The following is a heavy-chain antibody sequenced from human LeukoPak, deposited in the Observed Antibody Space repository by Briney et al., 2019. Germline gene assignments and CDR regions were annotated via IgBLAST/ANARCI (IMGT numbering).Heavy chain of an antibody. J-gene: IGHJ4*02. CDR3: ARVEYCIKGVCVNFDY. Sequence: GASVKVSCKASGYTFTGPYIHWIRQAPGQGLEWMGWTNPNSGGTKYAQKFQGRVTMTRDTSINTAYMELSRLRSDDTAVYYCARVEYCIKGVCVNFDYWGQGTLVTVST. V-gene: IGHV1-2*02. CDR1: GYTFTGPY. CDR2: TNPNSGGT. D-gene: IGHD2-8*01.